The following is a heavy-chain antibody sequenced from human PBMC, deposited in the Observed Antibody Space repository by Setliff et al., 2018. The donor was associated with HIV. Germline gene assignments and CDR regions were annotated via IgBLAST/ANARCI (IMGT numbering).Heavy chain of an antibody. CDR1: GGAFSSYA. Sequence: SVKVSCKASGGAFSSYALSWVRQAPGQGLEWMGGIIPIFGTANYAQKFQGRVTITTDESTSTAYMELSSLRSADTAVYYCARFQAWQLGRRGGYYYYMDVWGQGTTVTVSS. J-gene: IGHJ6*03. D-gene: IGHD1-1*01. CDR2: IIPIFGTA. CDR3: ARFQAWQLGRRGGYYYYMDV. V-gene: IGHV1-69*05.